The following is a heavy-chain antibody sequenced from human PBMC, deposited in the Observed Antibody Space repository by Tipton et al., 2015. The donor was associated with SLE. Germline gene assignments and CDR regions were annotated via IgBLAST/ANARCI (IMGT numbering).Heavy chain of an antibody. CDR3: ARGDTLIQGVIVY. J-gene: IGHJ4*02. D-gene: IGHD3-10*01. CDR1: GFSLSNYE. V-gene: IGHV3-48*03. CDR2: ISNSGSIK. Sequence: QLVQSGGDLVQPGGSLRLSCAASGFSLSNYEMNWVRQAPGKGLEWVSFISNSGSIKYYADSVKGRFTISRDNANNMLFLQMNSLRAEDTAVYYCARGDTLIQGVIVYWGQGTLVTVPS.